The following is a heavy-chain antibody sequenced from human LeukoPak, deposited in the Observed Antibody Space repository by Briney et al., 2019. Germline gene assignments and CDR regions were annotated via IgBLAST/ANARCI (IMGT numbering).Heavy chain of an antibody. V-gene: IGHV3-48*01. CDR2: ISSSSSTI. Sequence: GGSLRLSCAASGFTFSSYSMNWVRQAPGKGLEWVSYISSSSSTIYYADSVKGRFTISRDNAKNSLYLQMNSLRAEDTAVYYCAKDAYDILTGPPDYWGQGTLVTVSS. CDR1: GFTFSSYS. CDR3: AKDAYDILTGPPDY. D-gene: IGHD3-9*01. J-gene: IGHJ4*02.